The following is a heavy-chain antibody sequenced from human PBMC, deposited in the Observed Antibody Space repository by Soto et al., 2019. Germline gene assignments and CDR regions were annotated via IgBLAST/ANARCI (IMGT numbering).Heavy chain of an antibody. Sequence: ASVKVSCKASGYTFTSYVVHWMRQAPGQSLEWMGWVHADNGDTKYAQKFQGRVTMTRDTSTSTVYMELSSLRSEDTAVYYCARDRERGYGSGSHDAFDIWGQGTMVTVSS. CDR3: ARDRERGYGSGSHDAFDI. J-gene: IGHJ3*02. CDR2: VHADNGDT. CDR1: GYTFTSYV. V-gene: IGHV1-3*01. D-gene: IGHD3-10*01.